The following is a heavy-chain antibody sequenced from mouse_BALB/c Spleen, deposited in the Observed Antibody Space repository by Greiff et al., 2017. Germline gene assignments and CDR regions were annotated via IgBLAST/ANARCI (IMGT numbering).Heavy chain of an antibody. CDR3: ARESLYYYGSSGYFDV. V-gene: IGHV5-6-5*01. J-gene: IGHJ1*01. Sequence: EVKLVESGGGLVKPGGSLKLSCAASGFTFSSYAMSWVRQTPEKRLEWVASISSGGSTYYPDSVKGRFTISRDNARNILYLQMSSLRSEDTAMYYCARESLYYYGSSGYFDVWGAGTTVTVSS. D-gene: IGHD1-1*01. CDR2: ISSGGST. CDR1: GFTFSSYA.